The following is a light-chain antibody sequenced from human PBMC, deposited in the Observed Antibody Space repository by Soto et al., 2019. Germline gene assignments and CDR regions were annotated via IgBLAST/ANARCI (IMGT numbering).Light chain of an antibody. CDR1: QDITSY. Sequence: IQLTQSPSSLSASVGDSVTITCRSSQDITSYLAWDQQKPGKAPNLLIYGASTLQSGVPSRFSGSGSGTDFTLTISSLQAEDFASYYCQQTRAYPSTFGGGTKVDI. CDR2: GAS. CDR3: QQTRAYPST. J-gene: IGKJ4*01. V-gene: IGKV1-9*01.